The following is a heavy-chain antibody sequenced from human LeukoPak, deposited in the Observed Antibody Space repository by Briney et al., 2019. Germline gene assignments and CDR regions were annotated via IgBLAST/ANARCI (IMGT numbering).Heavy chain of an antibody. CDR1: GFTFSSYA. Sequence: GGSLRLSCAASGFTFSSYAMSWVRQAPGKGLEWVSAISGSGGSTYYADSVKGRFTISRDNSKNTLYLQMNSLRAEDTAVYYCAGGPSSYGSHEVLWGQGTLVTVSS. D-gene: IGHD2/OR15-2a*01. J-gene: IGHJ4*02. CDR2: ISGSGGST. CDR3: AGGPSSYGSHEVL. V-gene: IGHV3-23*01.